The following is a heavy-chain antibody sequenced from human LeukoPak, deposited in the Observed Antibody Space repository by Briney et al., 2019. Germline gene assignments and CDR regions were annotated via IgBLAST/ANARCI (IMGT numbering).Heavy chain of an antibody. CDR3: ARLGRDGYNFDAFDI. J-gene: IGHJ3*02. Sequence: PGGSLRLSCAASGFTVSSDYMSWVRQAPGKGLEWVSFLYSGGSTYYSDSVKGRFTISRDNSKNTLYLQMNSLRAEDTAVYYCARLGRDGYNFDAFDIWGQGTMVTVSS. CDR1: GFTVSSDY. D-gene: IGHD5-24*01. V-gene: IGHV3-53*01. CDR2: LYSGGST.